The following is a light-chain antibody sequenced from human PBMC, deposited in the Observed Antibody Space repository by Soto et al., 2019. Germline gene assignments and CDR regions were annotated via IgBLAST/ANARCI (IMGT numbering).Light chain of an antibody. V-gene: IGLV3-21*02. CDR1: NIGSKS. Sequence: SSELTQPPSVSVAAGQTARITCWGSNIGSKSVHWYQQKPGQAPMMVVCANSDRPSGIPERFSGSNSANTATLTISRVEAGDEADYYCHVWDSGSAHHVFGTGTKVTVL. J-gene: IGLJ1*01. CDR3: HVWDSGSAHHV. CDR2: ANS.